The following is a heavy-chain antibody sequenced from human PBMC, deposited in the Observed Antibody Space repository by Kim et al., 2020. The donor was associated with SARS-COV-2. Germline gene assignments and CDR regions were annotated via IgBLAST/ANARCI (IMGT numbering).Heavy chain of an antibody. CDR3: ARDQGEGTTVTTYYFDY. CDR2: IWYDGSNK. D-gene: IGHD4-17*01. Sequence: GGSLRLSCAASGFTFSSYGMHWVRQAPGKGLEWVAVIWYDGSNKYYADSVKGRFTISRDNSKNTLYLQMNSLRAEDTAVYYCARDQGEGTTVTTYYFDYWGQGTLVTVSS. CDR1: GFTFSSYG. V-gene: IGHV3-33*01. J-gene: IGHJ4*02.